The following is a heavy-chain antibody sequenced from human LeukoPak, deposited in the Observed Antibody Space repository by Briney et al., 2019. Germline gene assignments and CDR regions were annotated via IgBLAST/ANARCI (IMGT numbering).Heavy chain of an antibody. D-gene: IGHD5/OR15-5a*01. CDR2: IYYSGST. J-gene: IGHJ5*02. CDR3: AGEVSRDLRLFDP. V-gene: IGHV4-59*12. CDR1: GGSISSYY. Sequence: SETLSLTCTVSGGSISSYYWSWIRQPPGKGLEWIGYIYYSGSTNYNPSLKSRVTISVDTSKNQFSLKLSSVTAADTAVYYCAGEVSRDLRLFDPWGQGTLVTVSS.